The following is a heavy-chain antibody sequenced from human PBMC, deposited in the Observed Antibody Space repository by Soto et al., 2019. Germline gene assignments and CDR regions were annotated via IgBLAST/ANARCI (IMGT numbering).Heavy chain of an antibody. CDR1: GDTIITRGDP. J-gene: IGHJ4*02. Sequence: PSETLPLTCAVSGDTIITRGDPWACNRQPPWKALEWIEYIYYSGSTNYNPSLKSRVTISVDTSKNQFSLNLYSVTAAATALYYCARERWLRQSFDYWGQGTLVTVSS. CDR2: IYYSGST. CDR3: ARERWLRQSFDY. D-gene: IGHD3-22*01. V-gene: IGHV4-61*08.